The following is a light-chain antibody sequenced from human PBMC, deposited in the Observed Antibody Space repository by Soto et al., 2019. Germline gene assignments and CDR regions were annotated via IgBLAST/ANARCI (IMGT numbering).Light chain of an antibody. CDR1: QSVSDN. Sequence: EVLMTQSPDTLYVSPGARVTLSCRASQSVSDNLAWYQQKPGQGPRLLVYRASTRTLGIPARFSGSESGTELTLNISSLQSEDGEVYDCQQYNSWPITFGQGTRLEIK. CDR3: QQYNSWPIT. CDR2: RAS. J-gene: IGKJ5*01. V-gene: IGKV3-15*01.